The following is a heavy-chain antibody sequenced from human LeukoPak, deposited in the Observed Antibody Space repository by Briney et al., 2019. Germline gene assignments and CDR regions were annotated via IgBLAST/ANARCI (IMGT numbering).Heavy chain of an antibody. CDR3: ARDLSYGSLDY. CDR1: GGSISSYY. D-gene: IGHD3-10*01. V-gene: IGHV4-59*12. Sequence: SETLSLTCTVSGGSISSYYWSWIRQPPGKGLEWIGYIYYSGSTNYNPSLKSRVTISVDTSKNQFSLKLSSVTAADTAVYYCARDLSYGSLDYWGQGTLVTVSS. J-gene: IGHJ4*02. CDR2: IYYSGST.